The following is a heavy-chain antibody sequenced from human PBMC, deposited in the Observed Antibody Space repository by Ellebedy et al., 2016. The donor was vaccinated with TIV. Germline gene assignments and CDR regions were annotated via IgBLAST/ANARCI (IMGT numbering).Heavy chain of an antibody. CDR2: IRYDGSNK. J-gene: IGHJ4*02. D-gene: IGHD3-10*01. V-gene: IGHV3-30*02. CDR3: AKGKASWFGELLEQFDY. Sequence: PGGSLRLSCAASGFTFSSYGMHWVRQAPGKGLEWVAFIRYDGSNKYYADSVKGRFTISRDNSKNTLYLQMNSLRAEDTAVDYCAKGKASWFGELLEQFDYWGQGTLVTVSS. CDR1: GFTFSSYG.